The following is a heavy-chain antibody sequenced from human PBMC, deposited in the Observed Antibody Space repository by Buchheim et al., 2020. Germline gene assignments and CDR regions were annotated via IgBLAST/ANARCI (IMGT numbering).Heavy chain of an antibody. CDR1: GFTFSSYT. Sequence: EVQLLGSGGDLVQPGGSLRLSCAASGFTFSSYTMNWVRQAPGKGLEWVSTITGSGGSTYYADSVKGRFTISRDNSKNTLFLQMNGLRVEDTAVYYCAKGSYTSGWHWLDYWGQGTL. D-gene: IGHD6-19*01. CDR3: AKGSYTSGWHWLDY. CDR2: ITGSGGST. J-gene: IGHJ4*02. V-gene: IGHV3-23*01.